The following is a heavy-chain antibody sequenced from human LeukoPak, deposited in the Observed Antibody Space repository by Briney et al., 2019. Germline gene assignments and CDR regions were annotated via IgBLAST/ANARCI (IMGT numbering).Heavy chain of an antibody. CDR1: GFTFSSYA. CDR3: ASASSHRIAAGGDY. V-gene: IGHV3-74*01. Sequence: GGSLRLSCAAPGFTFSSYAMSWVRQAPGKGLEWVSRINSDGSSRNYADSVKGRFTISRDNAKNTLYLQMNSLRAEDTAVYYCASASSHRIAAGGDYWGQGTLVTVSS. CDR2: INSDGSSR. J-gene: IGHJ4*02. D-gene: IGHD6-13*01.